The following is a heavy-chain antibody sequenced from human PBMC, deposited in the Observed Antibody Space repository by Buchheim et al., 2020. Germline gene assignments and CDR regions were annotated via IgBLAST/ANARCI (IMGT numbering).Heavy chain of an antibody. CDR1: GFTFSSYG. Sequence: QVQLVESGGGVVQPGRSLRLSCAASGFTFSSYGMHWVRQPPGKGLEWIGSVSYTGSTYHNPSLKSRVTMSVDTSKNQFSLEVASVTAADTAVFYCARQTWMTSLVDWHFSLWGRGAL. CDR2: VSYTGST. CDR3: ARQTWMTSLVDWHFSL. J-gene: IGHJ2*01. V-gene: IGHV4-59*04. D-gene: IGHD5-12*01.